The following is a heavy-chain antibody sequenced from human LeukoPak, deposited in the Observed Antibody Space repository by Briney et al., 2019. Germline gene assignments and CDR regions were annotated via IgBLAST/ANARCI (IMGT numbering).Heavy chain of an antibody. D-gene: IGHD5-12*01. CDR3: ARRVATIGGYYYYYYMDV. CDR2: ISAYNGNT. Sequence: GASVKVSCKASGYTFTSYGISWVRQAPGQGLEWMGWISAYNGNTNYAQKLQSRVTMTTDTSTSTAYMELRSLRSDDTAVYYCARRVATIGGYYYYYYMDVWGKGTTVTVSS. V-gene: IGHV1-18*01. CDR1: GYTFTSYG. J-gene: IGHJ6*03.